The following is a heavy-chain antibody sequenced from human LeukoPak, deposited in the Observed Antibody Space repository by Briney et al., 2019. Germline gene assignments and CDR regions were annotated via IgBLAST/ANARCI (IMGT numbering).Heavy chain of an antibody. CDR1: GGSITNNNHY. D-gene: IGHD5-12*01. CDR3: ARHTRPGYSGYENAFGI. J-gene: IGHJ3*02. CDR2: LCYSGST. Sequence: SETLSLTCTVSGGSITNNNHYWDWIRQPPGKGLEWIGDLCYSGSTHYNPSLKSRVTLSVDTSKNQFSLKLNSVTAADTAVYYCARHTRPGYSGYENAFGIWGQGTMVTVSS. V-gene: IGHV4-39*01.